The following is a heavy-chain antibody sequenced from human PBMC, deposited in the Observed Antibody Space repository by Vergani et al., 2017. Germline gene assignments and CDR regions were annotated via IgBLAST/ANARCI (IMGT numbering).Heavy chain of an antibody. CDR1: GFTSSYYG. CDR3: ATKSCGTPGCQIGYFRE. J-gene: IGHJ1*01. V-gene: IGHV3-30*03. Sequence: QVHLVESGGGVVQPGRSLRLSCVVSGFTSSYYGMHWVRQAPGKGLEGVAGISYDGTQKYYADSVKGRFTISRDNSKSTLYLQMNSLRTEDTAVYYCATKSCGTPGCQIGYFREWGQGTLVTVSS. CDR2: ISYDGTQK. D-gene: IGHD1-1*01.